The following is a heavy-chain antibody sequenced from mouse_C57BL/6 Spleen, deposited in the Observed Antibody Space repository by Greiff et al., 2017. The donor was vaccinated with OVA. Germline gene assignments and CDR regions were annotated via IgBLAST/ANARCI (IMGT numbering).Heavy chain of an antibody. CDR1: GYTFTSYD. V-gene: IGHV1-85*01. Sequence: QVQLQQSGPELVKPGASVKLSCKASGYTFTSYDINWVKQRPGQGLEWIGWIYPRDGSTKYNEKFKGKATLTVAPYSSTAYMELHSLTSEDSAVYFGAREGSGYAMDYWGQGTSGTVSS. J-gene: IGHJ4*01. CDR2: IYPRDGST. CDR3: AREGSGYAMDY. D-gene: IGHD6-1*01.